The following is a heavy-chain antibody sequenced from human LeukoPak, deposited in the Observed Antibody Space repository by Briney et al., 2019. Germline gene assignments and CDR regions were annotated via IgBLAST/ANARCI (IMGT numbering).Heavy chain of an antibody. Sequence: ASVKVSCKASGYTFTSYDINWVRQATGQGLEWMGWMNPNIGNTGYAQKFQGRVTMTRNTSISTAYMELSSLRSEDTAVYYCARGSDDFWSGYYNPYYYGMDVWGQGTTVTVSS. CDR1: GYTFTSYD. V-gene: IGHV1-8*01. J-gene: IGHJ6*02. D-gene: IGHD3-3*01. CDR2: MNPNIGNT. CDR3: ARGSDDFWSGYYNPYYYGMDV.